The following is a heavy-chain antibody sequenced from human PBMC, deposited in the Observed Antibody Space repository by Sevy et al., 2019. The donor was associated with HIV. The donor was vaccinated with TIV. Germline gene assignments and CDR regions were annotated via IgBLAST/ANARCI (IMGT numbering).Heavy chain of an antibody. CDR1: GFTFSSYS. CDR2: ISSSSSYI. Sequence: GGSLRLSCAASGFTFSSYSMNWVRQAPGKGLEWVSSISSSSSYIYYADSVKDRFTISRDNAKNSLYLQMNSLRAEDTAVYYCARGGGYDYDDKNPFDYWGQGTLVTVSS. V-gene: IGHV3-21*01. CDR3: ARGGGYDYDDKNPFDY. J-gene: IGHJ4*02. D-gene: IGHD5-12*01.